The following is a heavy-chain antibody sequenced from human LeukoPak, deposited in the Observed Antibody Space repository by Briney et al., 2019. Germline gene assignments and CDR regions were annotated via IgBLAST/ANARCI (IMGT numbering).Heavy chain of an antibody. J-gene: IGHJ4*02. CDR3: TGRVAMTSIYCFDH. CDR2: VYYSGAT. Sequence: PSETLSLTCALSGGSISAYYWSGVRQPPGKGLEWIGYVYYSGATNYNPSLKSRVTISLDTSKNQFSLRLTSVTAADTAVYYCTGRVAMTSIYCFDHWGQGTPVTVSS. CDR1: GGSISAYY. D-gene: IGHD2-15*01. V-gene: IGHV4-59*08.